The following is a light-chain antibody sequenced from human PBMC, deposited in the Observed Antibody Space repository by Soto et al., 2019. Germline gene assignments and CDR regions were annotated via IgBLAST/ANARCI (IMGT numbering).Light chain of an antibody. V-gene: IGLV4-69*01. CDR3: QTWGTGIRV. J-gene: IGLJ3*02. CDR2: LNSDGSH. CDR1: SGHSSYA. Sequence: QLVLTQSPSASASLGASVKFTCTLSSGHSSYAIAWHQQQPEKGPRYLMKLNSDGSHRKGDGIPDRFSGSSSGAERYLTISSLQSEDEGDYYCQTWGTGIRVFGGGTKLTVL.